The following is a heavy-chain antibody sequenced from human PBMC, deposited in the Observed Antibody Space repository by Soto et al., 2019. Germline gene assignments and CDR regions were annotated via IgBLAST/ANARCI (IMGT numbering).Heavy chain of an antibody. Sequence: QVQLQESGPGLVKPSETLSLTCTVSGGSIKNTGANWGWVRQPPGKGLEWIGSVYYTGTTYYNPSLQSRVTISIDTSKNQYSLSVNSVAAADTAVYYCATHTSGSRNGPHTWGQGTLVTVSS. J-gene: IGHJ5*02. D-gene: IGHD1-26*01. CDR3: ATHTSGSRNGPHT. V-gene: IGHV4-39*01. CDR2: VYYTGTT. CDR1: GGSIKNTGAN.